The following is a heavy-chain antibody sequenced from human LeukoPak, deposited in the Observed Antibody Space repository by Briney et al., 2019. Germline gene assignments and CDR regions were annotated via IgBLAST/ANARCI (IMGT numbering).Heavy chain of an antibody. J-gene: IGHJ4*02. V-gene: IGHV3-30*04. CDR3: ARDPLYYYDSSGYCDY. D-gene: IGHD3-22*01. CDR2: ISYDGSNK. Sequence: GGSLTLSCAASGFTFSSYAMHWVRQAPGKGLEWVAVISYDGSNKYYADSVKGRFTISRDNSKNTLYLQMNSLRAEDTAVYYCARDPLYYYDSSGYCDYWGQGTLVTVSS. CDR1: GFTFSSYA.